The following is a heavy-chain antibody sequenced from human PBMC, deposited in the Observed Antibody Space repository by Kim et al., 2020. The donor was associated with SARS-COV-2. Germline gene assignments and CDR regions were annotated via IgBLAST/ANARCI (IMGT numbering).Heavy chain of an antibody. Sequence: ASVKVSCKVSGYTLTELSMHWVRQAPGKGLEWMGGFDPEDGETIYAQKFQGRVTMTEDTSTDTAYMELSSLRSEDTAVYYCATDLPWAGSFDYWGQGTLVTVSS. V-gene: IGHV1-24*01. J-gene: IGHJ4*02. CDR1: GYTLTELS. CDR3: ATDLPWAGSFDY. D-gene: IGHD6-19*01. CDR2: FDPEDGET.